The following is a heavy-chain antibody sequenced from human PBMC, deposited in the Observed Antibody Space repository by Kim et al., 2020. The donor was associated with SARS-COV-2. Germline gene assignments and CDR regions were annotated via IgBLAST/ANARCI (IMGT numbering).Heavy chain of an antibody. V-gene: IGHV3-7*01. Sequence: GGSLRLSCTASGFTFSTYWMSWVRQTPGKGLERVANIKEDGSENYYLDSVRGRFTISRANAKNSLYLQMNSLRADDTAVYYCARDIGWQTFDYWGQGTLVTVSS. D-gene: IGHD6-19*01. CDR3: ARDIGWQTFDY. CDR1: GFTFSTYW. J-gene: IGHJ4*02. CDR2: IKEDGSEN.